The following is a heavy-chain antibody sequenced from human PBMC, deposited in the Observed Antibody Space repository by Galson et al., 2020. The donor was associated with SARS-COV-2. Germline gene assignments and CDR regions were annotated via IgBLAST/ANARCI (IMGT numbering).Heavy chain of an antibody. Sequence: GGSLRLSCAASGFTVSSNYMNWVRQAPGKGLEWVAVIYSGGTTYYADAVKGRFTISRDNSKNTLYLQMNSLRAEDTAVYYCARGIPPYIDYWGQGTLVTVSS. CDR1: GFTVSSNY. J-gene: IGHJ4*02. D-gene: IGHD2-2*02. CDR3: ARGIPPYIDY. CDR2: IYSGGTT. V-gene: IGHV3-53*01.